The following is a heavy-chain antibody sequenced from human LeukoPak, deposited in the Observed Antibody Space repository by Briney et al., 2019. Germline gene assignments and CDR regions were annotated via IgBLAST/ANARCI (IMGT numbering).Heavy chain of an antibody. D-gene: IGHD1-26*01. CDR1: GGSISSYY. J-gene: IGHJ4*02. CDR3: ARARELFYFDF. Sequence: SETLSLTCTVSGGSISSYYWSWIRQPPGKGLEWIGYIYYSGSTNYNPSLKSRVTISVDTSKNQFSLKLSSVTAADTAVYYCARARELFYFDFWGQGTVVTVSS. V-gene: IGHV4-59*01. CDR2: IYYSGST.